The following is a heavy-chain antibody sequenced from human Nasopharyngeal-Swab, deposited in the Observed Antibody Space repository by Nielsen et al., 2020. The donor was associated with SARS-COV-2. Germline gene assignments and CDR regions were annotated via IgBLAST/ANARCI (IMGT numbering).Heavy chain of an antibody. D-gene: IGHD2-8*02. Sequence: ESLKISRTVSGGPLSTTNSNWAWIRPPPGEGLQCMGTLSYWGHTHYTPSLNSRVTITLDTSKNQFFLRLSSVTAADTAVYYCARDLGYAFTGRGVNWFDPWCQGTLVTVSS. CDR2: LSYWGHT. J-gene: IGHJ5*02. CDR3: ARDLGYAFTGRGVNWFDP. V-gene: IGHV4-39*07. CDR1: GGPLSTTNSN.